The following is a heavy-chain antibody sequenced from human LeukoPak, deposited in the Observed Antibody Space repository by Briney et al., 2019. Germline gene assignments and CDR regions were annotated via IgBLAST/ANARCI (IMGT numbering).Heavy chain of an antibody. CDR3: ARVGYSGSPY. D-gene: IGHD5-12*01. Sequence: SETLSLTFAFYGGSFSGYYWSWIRQPPGKGLEWIGEINHSGSTNYNPSLKSRVTISVDTSKNQFSLKLSSVTAADTAVYYCARVGYSGSPYWGQGTLVTVSS. CDR1: GGSFSGYY. V-gene: IGHV4-34*01. J-gene: IGHJ4*02. CDR2: INHSGST.